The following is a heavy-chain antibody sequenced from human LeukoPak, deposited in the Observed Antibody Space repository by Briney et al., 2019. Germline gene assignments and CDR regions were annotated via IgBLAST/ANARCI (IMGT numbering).Heavy chain of an antibody. D-gene: IGHD5-18*01. CDR2: IKQDGSEK. Sequence: GGSLRLSCAASGFTFSSYWMSWVRQAPGKGLEWVANIKQDGSEKYYVDSVKGRFTISRDNAKNSLYLQMNSLRAEDTAVYYCARWIQLWLIDSYYYYGMDVWGQGTTVTVSS. V-gene: IGHV3-7*01. CDR3: ARWIQLWLIDSYYYYGMDV. CDR1: GFTFSSYW. J-gene: IGHJ6*02.